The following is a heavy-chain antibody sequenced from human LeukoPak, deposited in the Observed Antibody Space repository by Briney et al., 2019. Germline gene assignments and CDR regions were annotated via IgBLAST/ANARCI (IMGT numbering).Heavy chain of an antibody. D-gene: IGHD3-9*01. Sequence: GGSLRLSCAASGFTFSNYAMSWVRQVTGRGLEWVSSIRGSGDSTYYADSVKGRFTISRDNSKNTLYLQLNNLRAEDTAVYYCAKVRSDILTAPVDYWGQGTLVTVSS. V-gene: IGHV3-23*01. J-gene: IGHJ4*02. CDR1: GFTFSNYA. CDR2: IRGSGDST. CDR3: AKVRSDILTAPVDY.